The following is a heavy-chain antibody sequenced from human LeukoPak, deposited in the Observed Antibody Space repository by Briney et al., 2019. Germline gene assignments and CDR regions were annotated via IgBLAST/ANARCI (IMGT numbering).Heavy chain of an antibody. V-gene: IGHV4-38-2*01. D-gene: IGHD5-12*01. Sequence: PSETLSLTCAVSGYSISSGYYWGWIRQPPGQGLGWIGSIYHSGSTYYNPSLKSRVTISVDTSKNQFSLKLSSVTAADTAVYYCARVQVAATISFDYWGQGTLVSVSS. CDR2: IYHSGST. CDR1: GYSISSGYY. CDR3: ARVQVAATISFDY. J-gene: IGHJ4*02.